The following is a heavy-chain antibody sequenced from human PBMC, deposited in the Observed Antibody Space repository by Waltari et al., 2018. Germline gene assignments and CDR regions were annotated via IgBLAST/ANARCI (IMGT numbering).Heavy chain of an antibody. CDR3: ALPSRGVRGVITWWFDP. CDR1: GYTLTELS. CDR2: FDPEDGGT. V-gene: IGHV1-24*01. D-gene: IGHD3-10*01. J-gene: IGHJ5*02. Sequence: QVQLVQSGAEVKKPGASVKVSCKVSGYTLTELSMHWVRQAPGKGLEWMGGFDPEDGGTTYAQKFQGRGTMTEDTSTDTAYMELSSLRSEDTAVYYCALPSRGVRGVITWWFDPWGQGTLVTVSS.